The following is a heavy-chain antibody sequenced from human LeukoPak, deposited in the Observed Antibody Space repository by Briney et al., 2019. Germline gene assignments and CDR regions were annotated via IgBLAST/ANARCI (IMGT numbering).Heavy chain of an antibody. V-gene: IGHV4-39*07. CDR2: IYYSGST. D-gene: IGHD1-26*01. Sequence: PSETLSLTCTVSGGSISSSSYYWGWIRQPPGKGLEWIGSIYYSGSTYYNPSLKSRVTISVDTSKNQFSLKLSSVTAADTAVYYCARWDGAGSLAFDIWGQGTMVTVSS. CDR1: GGSISSSSYY. J-gene: IGHJ3*02. CDR3: ARWDGAGSLAFDI.